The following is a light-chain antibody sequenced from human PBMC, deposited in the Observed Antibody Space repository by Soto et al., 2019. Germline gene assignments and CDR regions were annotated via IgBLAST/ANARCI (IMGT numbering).Light chain of an antibody. CDR1: GSDVGAYDY. J-gene: IGLJ1*01. V-gene: IGLV2-14*03. CDR3: GSYTSGSTYV. Sequence: QSALAQPASVSGSPGQSITISCTGTGSDVGAYDYVSWYQQLPGKAPKVIIYDVTNRPSGVSNRFSGSKSGFTASLTISGLQAEDGADYYCGSYTSGSTYVFGTGTKVTVL. CDR2: DVT.